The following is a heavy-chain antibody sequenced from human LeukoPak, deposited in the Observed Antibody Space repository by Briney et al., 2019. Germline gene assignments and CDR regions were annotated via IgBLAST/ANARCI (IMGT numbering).Heavy chain of an antibody. Sequence: SQTLSLTCTVSGGSISSGNYYWSWIRQPPGKGLEWIGYIYYSGSSYYNSSLKSRVTISVDTSKNQFSLKLSSVTAADTAEYYCARDRAAGYSYGFSPNLDAFDIWGQGTMVTVSS. CDR3: ARDRAAGYSYGFSPNLDAFDI. CDR1: GGSISSGNYY. V-gene: IGHV4-30-4*01. CDR2: IYYSGSS. J-gene: IGHJ3*02. D-gene: IGHD5-18*01.